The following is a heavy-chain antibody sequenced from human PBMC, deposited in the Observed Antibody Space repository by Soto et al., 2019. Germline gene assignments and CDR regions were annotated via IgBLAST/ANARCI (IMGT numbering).Heavy chain of an antibody. CDR1: GGSFSGYY. D-gene: IGHD3-3*01. CDR2: INHSGST. Sequence: SETLSLTCAFYGGSFSGYYWSWIRQPPGKGLEWIGEINHSGSTNYNPSLKSRVTISVDTSKNQFSLKLSSVTAADTAVYYCASPASYDFWSGYYIWGQGTLVTVSS. V-gene: IGHV4-34*01. CDR3: ASPASYDFWSGYYI. J-gene: IGHJ4*02.